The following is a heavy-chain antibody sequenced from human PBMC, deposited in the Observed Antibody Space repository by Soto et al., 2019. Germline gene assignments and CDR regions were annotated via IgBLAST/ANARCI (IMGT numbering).Heavy chain of an antibody. CDR3: AKVNRRILPAADYYYYYSMDG. V-gene: IGHV3-30*18. J-gene: IGHJ6*02. Sequence: GGSLRLSCAACGFTFSSYCMHWVRQAPCKGLEWVAVISYDGSNKYYAASVKGRFTISRDNSKNTLYLQMNSLRAEDTAVYYCAKVNRRILPAADYYYYYSMDGWGQGTTLAVFS. D-gene: IGHD2-2*01. CDR1: GFTFSSYC. CDR2: ISYDGSNK.